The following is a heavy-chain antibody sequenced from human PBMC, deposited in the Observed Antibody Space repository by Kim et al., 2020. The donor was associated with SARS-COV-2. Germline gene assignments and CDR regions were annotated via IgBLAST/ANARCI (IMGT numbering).Heavy chain of an antibody. CDR3: VRGPTVVIPLDY. J-gene: IGHJ4*02. D-gene: IGHD4-17*01. V-gene: IGHV1-3*01. CDR1: GYTFTSYA. CDR2: INAGNGHT. Sequence: ASVKVSCKASGYTFTSYAMHWVRQAPGQRLEWMGWINAGNGHTKYSQQFQGRVTITRVTSASTAYMVLSSLRSEDTAVYYCVRGPTVVIPLDYWGQGTL.